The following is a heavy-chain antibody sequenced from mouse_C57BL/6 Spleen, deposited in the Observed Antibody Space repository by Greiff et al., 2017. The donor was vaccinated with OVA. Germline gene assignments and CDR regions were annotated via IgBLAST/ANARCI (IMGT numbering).Heavy chain of an antibody. CDR3: ARTGTHYAMDY. J-gene: IGHJ4*01. Sequence: QVQLQQPGAELVKPGASVKMSCKASGYTFTSYWITWVKQRPGQSLEWIGDIYPGSGSTSYNEKFKSKATLTVDTSSSTAYMQLSSLTSEDSAVYYCARTGTHYAMDYWGQGTSVTVSS. V-gene: IGHV1-55*01. CDR1: GYTFTSYW. CDR2: IYPGSGST. D-gene: IGHD4-1*01.